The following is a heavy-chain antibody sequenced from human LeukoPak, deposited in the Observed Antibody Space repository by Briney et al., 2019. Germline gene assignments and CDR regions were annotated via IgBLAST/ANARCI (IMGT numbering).Heavy chain of an antibody. CDR1: GFTFNIYG. V-gene: IGHV3-23*01. Sequence: PGGSLRLSCVASGFTFNIYGMSWVRQAPGKGLEGFSSVGGGDCRHYADSVKGLFTGYRDDAKNHVSLQMNSLRVEDTAIYFCAKDATPRNRLWDHFDSWGQGTLVSVSS. CDR3: AKDATPRNRLWDHFDS. D-gene: IGHD2-21*01. J-gene: IGHJ4*02. CDR2: VGGGDCR.